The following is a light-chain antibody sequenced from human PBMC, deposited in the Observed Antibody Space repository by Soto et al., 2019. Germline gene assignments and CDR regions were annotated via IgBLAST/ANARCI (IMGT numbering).Light chain of an antibody. CDR1: QGSGND. V-gene: IGKV1-17*01. Sequence: DIQMTQSPSSLSASVGDRVTITCRASQGSGNDLGWYRQKPGNAPKRLIYAASSLQSGVPSRFSGSESGTEFTLTISSLQPEDFATYYCQQYNSYPLTFGGGTKVEV. J-gene: IGKJ4*01. CDR2: AAS. CDR3: QQYNSYPLT.